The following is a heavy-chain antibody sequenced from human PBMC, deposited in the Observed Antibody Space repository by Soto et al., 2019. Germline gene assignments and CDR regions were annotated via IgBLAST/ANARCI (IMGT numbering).Heavy chain of an antibody. V-gene: IGHV1-8*01. CDR3: ARAYGDYYYYYMDV. CDR1: GYTFTSYD. J-gene: IGHJ6*03. D-gene: IGHD4-17*01. Sequence: ASVKVSCKASGYTFTSYDIKWVRQATGQGLEWMGWMNPNSGNTGYAQKFQGRVTMTRNTSISTAYMELSSLRSEDTAVYYCARAYGDYYYYYMDVWGKGTTVTVSS. CDR2: MNPNSGNT.